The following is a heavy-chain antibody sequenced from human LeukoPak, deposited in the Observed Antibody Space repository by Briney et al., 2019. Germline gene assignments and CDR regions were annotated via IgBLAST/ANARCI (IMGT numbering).Heavy chain of an antibody. J-gene: IGHJ4*02. CDR2: IKSKTDGGTT. CDR1: GGSFSVYS. CDR3: TTDPSVLLWFGEQGRGTDY. V-gene: IGHV3-15*01. D-gene: IGHD3-10*01. Sequence: ETLSLTCAVYGGSFSVYSWSWVRQAPGKGLEWVGRIKSKTDGGTTDYAAPVKGRFTISRDDSKNTLYLQMNSLKTEDTAVYYCTTDPSVLLWFGEQGRGTDYWGQGTLVTVSS.